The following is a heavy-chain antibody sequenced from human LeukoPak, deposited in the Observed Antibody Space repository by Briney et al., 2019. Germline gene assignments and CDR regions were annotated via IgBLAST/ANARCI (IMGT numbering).Heavy chain of an antibody. CDR1: GGTFSSYA. V-gene: IGHV1-2*02. CDR3: ARALTPYDSSGYYDY. Sequence: ASVKVSCKASGGTFSSYAISWVRQAPGQGLEWMGWINPNSGGTNYAQKFQGRVTMTRDTSISTAYMELSRLRSDDTAVYYCARALTPYDSSGYYDYWGQGTLVTVSS. CDR2: INPNSGGT. J-gene: IGHJ4*02. D-gene: IGHD3-22*01.